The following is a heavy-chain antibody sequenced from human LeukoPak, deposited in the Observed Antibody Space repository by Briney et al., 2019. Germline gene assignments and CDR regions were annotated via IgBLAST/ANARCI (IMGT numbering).Heavy chain of an antibody. CDR1: GFTFSDYY. D-gene: IGHD4-17*01. V-gene: IGHV3-11*01. Sequence: GGSLRLSCAASGFTFSDYYMSWISQAPGKGVEWVSYISSSGSTIYYADSVKGRFTISRDNAKNSLYLQMNSLRAEDTAVYYCARDKLLGDYDYYYYGMDVWGQGTLVTVSS. CDR3: ARDKLLGDYDYYYYGMDV. CDR2: ISSSGSTI. J-gene: IGHJ6*02.